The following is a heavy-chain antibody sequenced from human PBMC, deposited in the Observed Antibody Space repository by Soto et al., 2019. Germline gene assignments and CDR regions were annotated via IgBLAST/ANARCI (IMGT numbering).Heavy chain of an antibody. Sequence: GGSLRLSCAASGFTFNSYTMAWVRQAPGKGLEWVSSISGSGGSPSYADSVQGRFTISRDNSRNTLSLQMNSLRAEDTATYYCAYVICSGHSRYVPVYSCHASLLTVFS. D-gene: IGHD2-15*01. J-gene: IGHJ4*01. V-gene: IGHV3-23*01. CDR3: AYVICSGHSRYVPVY. CDR2: ISGSGGSP. CDR1: GFTFNSYT.